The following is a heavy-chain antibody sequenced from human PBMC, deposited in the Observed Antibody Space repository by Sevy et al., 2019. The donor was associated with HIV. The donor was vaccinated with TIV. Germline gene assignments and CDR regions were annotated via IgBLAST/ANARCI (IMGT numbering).Heavy chain of an antibody. V-gene: IGHV3-48*01. D-gene: IGHD6-6*01. CDR3: TRGKGSSDY. Sequence: GGSLRPSCAASGFTFSTYNMNWVRQAPGKGLEWFSYISSSSNTIDYADSVKGRFTISRDNAKNSVYLQMNSLRGEDTAVYYCTRGKGSSDYWGQGTLVTVSS. J-gene: IGHJ4*02. CDR2: ISSSSNTI. CDR1: GFTFSTYN.